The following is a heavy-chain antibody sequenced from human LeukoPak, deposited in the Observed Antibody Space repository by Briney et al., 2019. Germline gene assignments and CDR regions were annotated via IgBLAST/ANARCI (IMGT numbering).Heavy chain of an antibody. CDR1: GFTFSSYA. CDR2: ISGSGGST. CDR3: AATGDVVVPFDY. J-gene: IGHJ4*02. V-gene: IGHV3-23*01. Sequence: GGSLRLSCAASGFTFSSYAMSWVRQAPGKGLEWVSAISGSGGSTYYADSVKGRFTISRDSSKNTLYLQMNSLRAEDTAVYYCAATGDVVVPFDYWGQGTLVTVSS. D-gene: IGHD2-21*01.